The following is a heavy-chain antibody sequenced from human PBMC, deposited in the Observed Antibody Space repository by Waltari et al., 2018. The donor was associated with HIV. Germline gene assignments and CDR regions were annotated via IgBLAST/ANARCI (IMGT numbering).Heavy chain of an antibody. J-gene: IGHJ6*02. CDR1: GGTFSSYA. CDR2: IIPILGIA. D-gene: IGHD6-6*01. Sequence: QVQLVQSGAEVKKPGSSVKVSCKASGGTFSSYAISWVRQAPGQGLEWMGRIIPILGIANYAQKFQGRVTITADKSTSTAYMELSSLRSEDTAVYYCALPCIAARPKYYYYYYGMDVWGQGTTVTVSS. CDR3: ALPCIAARPKYYYYYYGMDV. V-gene: IGHV1-69*04.